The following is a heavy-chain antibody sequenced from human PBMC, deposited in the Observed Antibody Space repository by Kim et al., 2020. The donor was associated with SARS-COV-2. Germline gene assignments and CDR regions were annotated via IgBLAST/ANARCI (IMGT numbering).Heavy chain of an antibody. CDR2: ISAYNGNT. Sequence: ASVKVSCKASGYTFTSYGISWVRQAPGQGLEWMGWISAYNGNTNYAQKLQGRVTMTTDTSTSTAYMELRSLRSDDTAVYYCARLSNLYYYGSGSYSDYWGQGTLVTVSS. D-gene: IGHD3-10*01. V-gene: IGHV1-18*04. CDR1: GYTFTSYG. CDR3: ARLSNLYYYGSGSYSDY. J-gene: IGHJ4*02.